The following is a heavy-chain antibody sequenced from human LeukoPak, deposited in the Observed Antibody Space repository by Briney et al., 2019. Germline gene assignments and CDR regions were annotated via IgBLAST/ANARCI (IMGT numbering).Heavy chain of an antibody. J-gene: IGHJ4*02. CDR1: GGSFSGYY. Sequence: SETLSLTCAVYGGSFSGYYWSWIRQPPGKGLEWIGEINHSGSTNYNPSLKSRVTISVDTSKNQFSLKLSSVTAADTAVYFCAGSGTYYGECFDYWGQGTLVTVSS. CDR3: AGSGTYYGECFDY. V-gene: IGHV4-34*01. D-gene: IGHD1-26*01. CDR2: INHSGST.